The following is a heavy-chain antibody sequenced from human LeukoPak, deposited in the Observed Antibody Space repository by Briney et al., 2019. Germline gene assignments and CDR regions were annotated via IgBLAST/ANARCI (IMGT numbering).Heavy chain of an antibody. V-gene: IGHV4-59*01. CDR1: GDSISRDF. CDR3: ARGGVHKPPRYPLYYFDY. CDR2: IYYGGST. J-gene: IGHJ4*02. Sequence: RSSETLSLTCTVSGDSISRDFWSWIRQPPGKGLEWIGYIYYGGSTNYNPSLKSRVTISVVKSKNQFSLKLTSLTAADTAVYYCARGGVHKPPRYPLYYFDYWGQGTLVTVSS. D-gene: IGHD1-1*01.